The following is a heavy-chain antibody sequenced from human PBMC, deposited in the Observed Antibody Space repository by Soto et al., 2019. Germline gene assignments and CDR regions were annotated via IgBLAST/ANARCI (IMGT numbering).Heavy chain of an antibody. J-gene: IGHJ6*02. CDR3: ARVYCSGGSCYYYGMYV. D-gene: IGHD2-15*01. CDR1: GFTFSSYG. CDR2: IWYDGSNK. Sequence: PGGSLRLSCAASGFTFSSYGMHWVRQAPGKGLEWVAVIWYDGSNKYYADSVKGRFTISRDNSKNTLYLQMNSLRAEDTAVYYCARVYCSGGSCYYYGMYVWGQGTTVTVSS. V-gene: IGHV3-33*01.